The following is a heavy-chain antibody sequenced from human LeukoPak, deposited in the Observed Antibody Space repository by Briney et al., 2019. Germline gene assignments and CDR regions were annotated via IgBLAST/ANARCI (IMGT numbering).Heavy chain of an antibody. D-gene: IGHD4-17*01. V-gene: IGHV3-33*01. CDR3: ARSGAVTRAFDY. Sequence: PGGSLRLSCAASGFTFSSYGMHWVRQAPGKGLEWVAVICYDGSNKYYADSVKGRFTISRDNSKNTLYLQMNSLTAEDTAVYYCARSGAVTRAFDYWGQGTLVTVSS. J-gene: IGHJ4*02. CDR2: ICYDGSNK. CDR1: GFTFSSYG.